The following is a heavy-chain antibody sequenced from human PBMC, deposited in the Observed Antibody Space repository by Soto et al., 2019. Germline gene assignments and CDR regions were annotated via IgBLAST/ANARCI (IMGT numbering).Heavy chain of an antibody. D-gene: IGHD3-22*01. Sequence: GGSLRLSCAASGFTFSSYAMHWVRQAPGKGLEWVAVISYDGSNKYYADSVKGRFTISRDNSKNTLYLQMNSLRAEDTAVYYCASIVVVLDYWGQGTLVTVSS. CDR1: GFTFSSYA. CDR2: ISYDGSNK. J-gene: IGHJ4*02. V-gene: IGHV3-30-3*01. CDR3: ASIVVVLDY.